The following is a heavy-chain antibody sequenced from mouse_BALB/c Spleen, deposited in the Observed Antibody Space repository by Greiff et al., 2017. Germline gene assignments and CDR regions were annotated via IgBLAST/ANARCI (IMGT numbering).Heavy chain of an antibody. D-gene: IGHD1-2*01. CDR1: GFTFSDYY. CDR3: ARSWISSLLDYYAMDY. V-gene: IGHV5-4*02. CDR2: ISDGGSYT. Sequence: EVQLVESGGGLVKPGGSLKLSCAASGFTFSDYYMYWVRQTPEKRLEWVATISDGGSYTYYPDSVKGRFTISRDNAKNNLYLQMSSLKSEDTAMYYCARSWISSLLDYYAMDYWGQGTSVTVSS. J-gene: IGHJ4*01.